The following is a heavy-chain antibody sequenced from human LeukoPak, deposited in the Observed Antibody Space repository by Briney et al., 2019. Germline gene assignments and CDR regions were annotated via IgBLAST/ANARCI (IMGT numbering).Heavy chain of an antibody. J-gene: IGHJ3*02. CDR2: ISSSSSYI. V-gene: IGHV3-21*01. CDR3: ARARSGHAFDI. D-gene: IGHD3-3*01. Sequence: GGPLSFSGEAPGFPFSSYTVNWARQAPGKGLEWVSSISSSSSYIYYADSVKGRFTISRDNARNSLYLQMNSLRAEDTAVYYCARARSGHAFDIWGQGTMVTVSS. CDR1: GFPFSSYT.